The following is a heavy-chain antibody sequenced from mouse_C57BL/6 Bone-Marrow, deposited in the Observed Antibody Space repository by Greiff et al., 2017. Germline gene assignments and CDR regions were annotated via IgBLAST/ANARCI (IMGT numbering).Heavy chain of an antibody. CDR3: ARNIYYYGRHPYYFDY. V-gene: IGHV8-8*01. CDR2: IWWDDDK. D-gene: IGHD1-1*01. J-gene: IGHJ2*01. Sequence: QVTLKESGPGILQPSQTLSLTCSFSGFSLSTFGMGVGWIRQPSGKGLEWLAHIWWDDDKYYNPALKSRLTISKDTSKNQVFLKIANVDTADTATYYCARNIYYYGRHPYYFDYWGQGTTLTVSS. CDR1: GFSLSTFGMG.